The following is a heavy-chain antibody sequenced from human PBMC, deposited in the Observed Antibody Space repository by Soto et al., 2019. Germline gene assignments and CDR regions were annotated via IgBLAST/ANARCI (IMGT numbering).Heavy chain of an antibody. Sequence: PGGSLRLSCAASGFTFSGYAMSWVRQAPGKGLEWVSVIRSSGIMTFYADSVEGRFTISRDDSKSTLYLLMDSLRAEDTAVYHCAKNRGSGNPFYYDMDVWGQGTTVTVSS. CDR3: AKNRGSGNPFYYDMDV. D-gene: IGHD3-10*01. CDR2: IRSSGIMT. CDR1: GFTFSGYA. V-gene: IGHV3-23*01. J-gene: IGHJ6*02.